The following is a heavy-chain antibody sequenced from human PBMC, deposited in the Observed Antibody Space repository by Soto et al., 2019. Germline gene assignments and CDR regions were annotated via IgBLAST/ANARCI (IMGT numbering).Heavy chain of an antibody. V-gene: IGHV4-31*03. Sequence: QVQLQESGPGLVKPSQTLSLTCTVSGGSISSGGYYWSWIRQHPGKGLEWIGYIYYSGGTYYNPSLKSRVTISVHTSKNQFSLKLSSVTAADTAVYYCARGTRDGYNYLGWYFDLWGRGTLVTVSS. CDR3: ARGTRDGYNYLGWYFDL. J-gene: IGHJ2*01. CDR2: IYYSGGT. CDR1: GGSISSGGYY. D-gene: IGHD5-12*01.